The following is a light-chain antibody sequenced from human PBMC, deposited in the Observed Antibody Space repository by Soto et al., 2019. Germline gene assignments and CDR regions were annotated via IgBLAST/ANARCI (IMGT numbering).Light chain of an antibody. CDR2: KAS. J-gene: IGKJ3*01. CDR1: QSISSW. Sequence: DIQMTQSPSTLSASVGDRVTITCRASQSISSWLAWYQQKPGQAPKLLIYKASSLESGVPARFSGSGSGTEFTLTISSLQPDDFATYYCHQYNSYLFTFGPGTKVDIK. CDR3: HQYNSYLFT. V-gene: IGKV1-5*03.